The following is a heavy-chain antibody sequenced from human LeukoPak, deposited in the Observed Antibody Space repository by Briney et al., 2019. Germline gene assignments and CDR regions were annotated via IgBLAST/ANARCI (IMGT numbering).Heavy chain of an antibody. D-gene: IGHD4-17*01. J-gene: IGHJ4*02. CDR3: ASPSFVGYGDFFDY. V-gene: IGHV3-30*02. CDR2: IRYDGSNK. CDR1: GFTFSSYG. Sequence: PGGSLRLACAASGFTFSSYGMHWVCQAPGKGLEGVAFIRYDGSNKYYADSVKGRFTISRDNSKNTLYLQMNSLRAEDTAVYYCASPSFVGYGDFFDYWGQGTLVTVSS.